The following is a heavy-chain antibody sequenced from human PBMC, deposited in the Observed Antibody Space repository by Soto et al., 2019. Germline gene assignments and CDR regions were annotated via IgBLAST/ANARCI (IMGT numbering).Heavy chain of an antibody. V-gene: IGHV4-59*01. CDR3: AREGNLGRWLQPLDY. Sequence: PSETLSLTCTVSGDSISSYSWSWIRQPPGKGLEWIGNIHYNGNTKYNPSLKSRVTMSVDTSKNQFSLKLISVTAADTAVYYYAREGNLGRWLQPLDYWGQGTLVTVSS. CDR2: IHYNGNT. D-gene: IGHD5-12*01. J-gene: IGHJ4*02. CDR1: GDSISSYS.